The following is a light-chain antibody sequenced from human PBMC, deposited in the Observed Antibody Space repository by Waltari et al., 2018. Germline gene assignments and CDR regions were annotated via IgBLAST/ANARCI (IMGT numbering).Light chain of an antibody. CDR2: DAS. CDR1: QSVSSY. V-gene: IGKV3-11*01. J-gene: IGKJ1*01. CDR3: QRGT. Sequence: EIVLTQSPATLSLSPGERATLSCRASQSVSSYLAWYQQKPGQAPRLFIYDASNRATGIPARFSGSGSGTDFTLTISSLEPEDFAVYYCQRGTFGQGTKVEIK.